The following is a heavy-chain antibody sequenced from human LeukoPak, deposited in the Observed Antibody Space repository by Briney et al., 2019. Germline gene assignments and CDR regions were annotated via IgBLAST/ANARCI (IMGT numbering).Heavy chain of an antibody. CDR3: ARDGRGPDY. CDR2: IESDGRT. Sequence: PGGSLRLSCAASGFTLSSRWMHWVRQVPWKGLVSVSRIESDGRTAYADSVKGRFIISRDNAKNTLYLQMNSLRVEDTAVYYCARDGRGPDYWGQGTLVTVSS. V-gene: IGHV3-74*01. CDR1: GFTLSSRW. D-gene: IGHD3/OR15-3a*01. J-gene: IGHJ4*02.